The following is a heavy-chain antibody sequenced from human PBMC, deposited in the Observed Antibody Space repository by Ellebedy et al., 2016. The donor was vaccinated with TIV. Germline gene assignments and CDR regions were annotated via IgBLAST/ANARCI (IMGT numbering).Heavy chain of an antibody. CDR3: ARGGNYYDSSTYYFDY. V-gene: IGHV3-66*01. J-gene: IGHJ4*02. Sequence: GESLKISCAASGFTVSSNSMSWVRQAPGKGLEWVSVIYSGGSTYYADSVTGRFIISRDNAKNSLYLQMNSLRDEDTAVYYCARGGNYYDSSTYYFDYWGQGTLVTVAS. CDR2: IYSGGST. D-gene: IGHD3-22*01. CDR1: GFTVSSNS.